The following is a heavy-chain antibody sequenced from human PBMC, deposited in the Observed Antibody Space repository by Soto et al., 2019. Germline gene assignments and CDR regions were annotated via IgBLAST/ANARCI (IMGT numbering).Heavy chain of an antibody. J-gene: IGHJ4*02. V-gene: IGHV3-23*01. CDR2: ISGSGGST. CDR3: AKGLITMIVVVTYYAD. D-gene: IGHD3-22*01. CDR1: GFTFSSYA. Sequence: PGGSLRLSCAASGFTFSSYAMSWVRQAPGKGLEWVSAISGSGGSTYYADSVKGRFTISRDNSKNTLYLQMNSLRAEDTAVYYCAKGLITMIVVVTYYADWGQGTLVTVSS.